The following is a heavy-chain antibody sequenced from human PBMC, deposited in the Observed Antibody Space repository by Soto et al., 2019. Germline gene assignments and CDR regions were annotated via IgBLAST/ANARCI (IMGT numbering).Heavy chain of an antibody. CDR3: ASGSSYDYYYYYMDV. J-gene: IGHJ6*03. CDR2: IYYSGST. Sequence: SETLSLTCTVSGGSISSYYWSWIRQPPGKGLEWIGYIYYSGSTNYNPSLKSRVTISVDTSKNQFSLKLSSVTAADTAVYYCASGSSYDYYYYYMDVWGKGTTVTVSS. V-gene: IGHV4-59*08. CDR1: GGSISSYY. D-gene: IGHD6-6*01.